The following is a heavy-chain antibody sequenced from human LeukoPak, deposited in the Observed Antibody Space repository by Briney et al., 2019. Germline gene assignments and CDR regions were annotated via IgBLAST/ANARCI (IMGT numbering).Heavy chain of an antibody. CDR1: GGSLCGHY. D-gene: IGHD3-22*01. CDR3: ARLLDNDISGDPDTFDV. J-gene: IGHJ3*01. Sequence: SETLSLTCTVSGGSLCGHYSSWIPQPPGKRLEWIGYVSYTGGAKYNPSLQSRVTISIDPSKSQLSLKLTSVTSADTGVYSCARLLDNDISGDPDTFDVWGQGTTVSVSS. CDR2: VSYTGGA. V-gene: IGHV4-59*11.